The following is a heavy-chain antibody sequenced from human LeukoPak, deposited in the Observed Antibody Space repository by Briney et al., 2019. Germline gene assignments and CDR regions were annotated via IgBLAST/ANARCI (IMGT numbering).Heavy chain of an antibody. J-gene: IGHJ4*02. CDR3: ARAGDIVATSYYFDY. D-gene: IGHD5-12*01. V-gene: IGHV1-2*02. CDR2: INPNSGGT. Sequence: GASVKVSCKASGYTFTGYYMHWVRQAPGQGLEWMGWINPNSGGTNYAQKFQGRVTMTRDTSISTAYMELSRLRSDDTAVYYCARAGDIVATSYYFDYWGQGTLVTVSS. CDR1: GYTFTGYY.